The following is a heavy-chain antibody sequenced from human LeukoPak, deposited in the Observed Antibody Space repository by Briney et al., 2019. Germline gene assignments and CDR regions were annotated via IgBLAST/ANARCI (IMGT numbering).Heavy chain of an antibody. V-gene: IGHV3-48*04. D-gene: IGHD1-26*01. Sequence: GSLRLSCAASGFTFSSYSMNWVRQAPGKGLEWVSYISSSSSTIYYADSVKGRFTISRDNAKNSLYLQMNSLRAEDTAVYYCARETYERELYYYYYMDVWGKGTTVTVSS. CDR1: GFTFSSYS. CDR2: ISSSSSTI. J-gene: IGHJ6*03. CDR3: ARETYERELYYYYYMDV.